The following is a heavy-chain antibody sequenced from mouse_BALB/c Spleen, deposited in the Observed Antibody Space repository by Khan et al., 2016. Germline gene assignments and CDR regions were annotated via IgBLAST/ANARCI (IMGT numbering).Heavy chain of an antibody. V-gene: IGHV1-9*01. D-gene: IGHD4-1*01. CDR2: ILPRSGTT. Sequence: QVQLQQSGAELMKPGASGKISCKATGYTFSSYWIEWVKQRPGHGLEWIGEILPRSGTTNYNEKFKGKATFTADTSSNTAYMQLSSLTSEDSAVYYCARRSNPDYWGQGTTRTVSS. CDR3: ARRSNPDY. CDR1: GYTFSSYW. J-gene: IGHJ2*01.